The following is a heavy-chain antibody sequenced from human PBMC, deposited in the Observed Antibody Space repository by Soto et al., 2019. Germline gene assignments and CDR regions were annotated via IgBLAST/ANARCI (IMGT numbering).Heavy chain of an antibody. CDR1: GFPFSDSY. V-gene: IGHV3-11*01. CDR3: ARGQQLVANWLDP. Sequence: GSLRLACTASGFPFSDSYMAWIRQAPGKGLEEIATISSTGSTPYYADSVKGRFTISRDNAQNSLYLEMNNLRAEDTAVYYCARGQQLVANWLDPWGQGIMVTVSS. D-gene: IGHD6-6*01. J-gene: IGHJ5*02. CDR2: ISSTGSTP.